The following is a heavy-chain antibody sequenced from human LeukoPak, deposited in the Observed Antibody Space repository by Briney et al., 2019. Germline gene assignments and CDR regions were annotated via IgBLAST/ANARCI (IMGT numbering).Heavy chain of an antibody. CDR1: GFIFSSYE. CDR3: ARASGDYGEYFDY. V-gene: IGHV3-48*03. J-gene: IGHJ4*02. D-gene: IGHD4-17*01. Sequence: GGSLRLSCAASGFIFSSYEMSWVRQAPGKGLEWVSYISSGDSTTHYADSVKGRFTISRDNAVDSLYLQMNSLRAEDTAVYFCARASGDYGEYFDYWGQGTLVTVSS. CDR2: ISSGDSTT.